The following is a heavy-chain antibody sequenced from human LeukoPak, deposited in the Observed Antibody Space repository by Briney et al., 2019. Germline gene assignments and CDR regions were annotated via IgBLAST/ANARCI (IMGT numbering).Heavy chain of an antibody. CDR3: AKEDYDGSGSYLGY. V-gene: IGHV3-30*02. CDR2: IWYDGNNK. J-gene: IGHJ4*02. D-gene: IGHD3-10*01. CDR1: GFTFSSYG. Sequence: PGGSLRLSCAASGFTFSSYGMHWVRQAPGKGLEWVAVIWYDGNNKYYADSVKGRFTISRDKSKNTLYVQMDHLRTEDTAVYYCAKEDYDGSGSYLGYWGQGTLVTVSS.